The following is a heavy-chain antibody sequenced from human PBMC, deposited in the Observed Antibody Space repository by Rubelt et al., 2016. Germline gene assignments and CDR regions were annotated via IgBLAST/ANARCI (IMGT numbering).Heavy chain of an antibody. Sequence: QVQLQESGPGLVKPSETLSLTCTVSGYSISSGYYWGWIRQPPGKGLEWIGSIYHSGSTYYNPSLKSRVTISVDTSKNQFSRKLGVGTAADTAVYYCARVSSGWMYYFDYWGQGTLVTVSS. CDR2: IYHSGST. D-gene: IGHD6-19*01. CDR1: GYSISSGYY. CDR3: ARVSSGWMYYFDY. V-gene: IGHV4-38-2*02. J-gene: IGHJ4*02.